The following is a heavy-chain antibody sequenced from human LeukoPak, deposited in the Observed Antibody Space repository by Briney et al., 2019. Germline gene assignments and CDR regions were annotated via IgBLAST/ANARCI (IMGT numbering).Heavy chain of an antibody. CDR2: IHCSGTT. Sequence: PSETLSLTCTVSGDSISTYYWSWIRQPPGKGLEWIGYIHCSGTTNYNPSLKNRVTISLDTSKNQFSLNLSSVTAADTAVYYCARMGGYSGYATHWGQGTLVTVSS. J-gene: IGHJ4*02. D-gene: IGHD5-12*01. V-gene: IGHV4-59*08. CDR3: ARMGGYSGYATH. CDR1: GDSISTYY.